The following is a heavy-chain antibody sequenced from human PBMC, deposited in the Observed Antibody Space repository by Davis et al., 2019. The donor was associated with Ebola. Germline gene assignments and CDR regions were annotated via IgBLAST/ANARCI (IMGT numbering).Heavy chain of an antibody. CDR1: GFTFSDHG. Sequence: GESLKISCTSSGFTFSDHGVSWVRQAPGKGLEWVAFIRSKIYGGSKEYAASVKGRFTVTRDDPKNIAYLQMDSLKTEDTAVYYCCRGVTESGAKYFCDYWGQGTLITVSS. V-gene: IGHV3-49*04. D-gene: IGHD2-21*02. CDR3: CRGVTESGAKYFCDY. CDR2: IRSKIYGGSK. J-gene: IGHJ4*02.